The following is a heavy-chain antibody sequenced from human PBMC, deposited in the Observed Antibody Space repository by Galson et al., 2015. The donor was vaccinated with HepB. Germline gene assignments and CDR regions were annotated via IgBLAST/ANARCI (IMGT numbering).Heavy chain of an antibody. V-gene: IGHV1-2*02. J-gene: IGHJ4*02. CDR3: ASLGISYSLDY. D-gene: IGHD7-27*01. CDR2: INSKSGGP. Sequence: VKVSCKASGYTFTDHSIHWVRQAPGQGLEWMGWINSKSGGPNYAQKFQGRVTMSRDNAKNSLYLHMNSLRGDDTAVYYCASLGISYSLDYWGQGTLVTVSS. CDR1: GYTFTDHS.